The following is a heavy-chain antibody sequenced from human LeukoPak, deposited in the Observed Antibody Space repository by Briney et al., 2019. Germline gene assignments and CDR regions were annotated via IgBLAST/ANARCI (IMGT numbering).Heavy chain of an antibody. CDR3: AKSRGWLQIWDY. CDR1: GFTFSSYF. V-gene: IGHV3-7*03. CDR2: IKEDGSQK. D-gene: IGHD5-24*01. Sequence: GGSLRLSCAASGFTFSSYFMGWVRQAPGKGLEWVANIKEDGSQKYYVDSVKGRFTISRDNSKNTLYLQMTRLRAEDTAVYYCAKSRGWLQIWDYWGQGTLVTVSS. J-gene: IGHJ4*02.